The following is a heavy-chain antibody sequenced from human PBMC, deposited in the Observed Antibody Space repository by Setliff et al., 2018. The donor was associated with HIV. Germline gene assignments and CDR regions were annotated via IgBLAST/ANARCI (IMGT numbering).Heavy chain of an antibody. CDR2: IRYDGSVK. J-gene: IGHJ4*02. CDR1: GFTFSSYG. Sequence: GGSLRLSCAASGFTFSSYGMHWVRQAPGKGLEWVAFIRYDGSVKFYADSVKGRFTISRDNSKHTLYLQMNSLRAEDTAVYYCTANLLQFLGYDYWGQGTLVTVSS. CDR3: TANLLQFLGYDY. V-gene: IGHV3-30*02. D-gene: IGHD3-3*01.